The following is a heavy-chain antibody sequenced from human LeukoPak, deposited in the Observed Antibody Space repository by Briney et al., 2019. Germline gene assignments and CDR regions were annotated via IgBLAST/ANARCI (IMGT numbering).Heavy chain of an antibody. CDR3: ARLAVVPAARNWFDP. D-gene: IGHD2-2*01. CDR1: GYTFTGYY. V-gene: IGHV1-2*02. CDR2: INPNSGGT. Sequence: ASVKVSCKASGYTFTGYYMHWVRQAPGQGLEWMGWINPNSGGTNYAQKFQGRVTMTRDTSISTAYMELSRLRSDDTAVYYCARLAVVPAARNWFDPWGQGTLVTVSS. J-gene: IGHJ5*02.